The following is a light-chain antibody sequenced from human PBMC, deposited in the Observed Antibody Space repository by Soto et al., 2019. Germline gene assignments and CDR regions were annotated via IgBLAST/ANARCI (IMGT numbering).Light chain of an antibody. CDR2: GAS. Sequence: MVLTQSPGTLSLSPGERATLSCRASQSVNSNYLAWYQQKPGQTPRLLIFGASTRATGIPDRFSGTGSGTDFNLTISRLDPEDFAVYYCQQYANSFTFGPGTKVDIK. V-gene: IGKV3-20*01. J-gene: IGKJ3*01. CDR3: QQYANSFT. CDR1: QSVNSNY.